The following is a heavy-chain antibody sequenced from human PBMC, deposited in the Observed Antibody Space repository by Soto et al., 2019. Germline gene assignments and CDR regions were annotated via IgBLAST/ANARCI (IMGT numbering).Heavy chain of an antibody. Sequence: AGSLRLSCAASGFTFSSYWMHWVRQAPGKGLVWVSRINNDGSSTSYADSVKGRFTMSRDNAQNTLYLQMNSLRAEDTAMYYCARDVQLQSFDSWGQGTLVTVSS. V-gene: IGHV3-74*01. J-gene: IGHJ4*02. CDR3: ARDVQLQSFDS. CDR2: INNDGSST. CDR1: GFTFSSYW. D-gene: IGHD5-18*01.